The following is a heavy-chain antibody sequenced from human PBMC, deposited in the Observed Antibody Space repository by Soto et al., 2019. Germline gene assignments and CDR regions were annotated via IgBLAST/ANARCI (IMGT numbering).Heavy chain of an antibody. CDR1: GGSISSGDYY. CDR2: IYYSGST. Sequence: QVQLQESGPGLVKPSQTLSLTCTVSGGSISSGDYYWSWIRQPPGKGMEWIGYIYYSGSTYYNPSRKSRVTISVDKSKNQFSLKLNSVTAADTAVYYCARVIMDYYGSGSPFDYWGQGTLVTVSS. V-gene: IGHV4-30-4*01. D-gene: IGHD3-10*01. CDR3: ARVIMDYYGSGSPFDY. J-gene: IGHJ4*02.